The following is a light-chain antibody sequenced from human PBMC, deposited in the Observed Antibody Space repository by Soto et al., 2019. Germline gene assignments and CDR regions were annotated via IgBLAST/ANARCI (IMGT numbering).Light chain of an antibody. V-gene: IGLV2-14*01. CDR3: SSYTRSSTPYV. Sequence: QSVLTQPASVSGSPGQSITISCTGTSSDVGGYNYVSWYQQHPGKAPKLMIYEVSNRPSRVSNRFSGSKSGNTASLTISGLQAEDEADSYCSSYTRSSTPYVYGTGTKVTVL. CDR1: SSDVGGYNY. J-gene: IGLJ1*01. CDR2: EVS.